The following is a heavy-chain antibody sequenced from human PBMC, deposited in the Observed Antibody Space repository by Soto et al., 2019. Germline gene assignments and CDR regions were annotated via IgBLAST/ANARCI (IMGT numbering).Heavy chain of an antibody. V-gene: IGHV3-23*01. J-gene: IGHJ6*02. D-gene: IGHD2-15*01. CDR1: GFTFSSYA. Sequence: HPVGSLRLSCAASGFTFSSYAMSWVRQAPGKGLEWVSAISGSGGSTYYADSVKGRFTISRDNSKNTLYLQMNSLRAEDTAVYYCAKRSRIFYGMDVWGQGTTVTVSS. CDR2: ISGSGGST. CDR3: AKRSRIFYGMDV.